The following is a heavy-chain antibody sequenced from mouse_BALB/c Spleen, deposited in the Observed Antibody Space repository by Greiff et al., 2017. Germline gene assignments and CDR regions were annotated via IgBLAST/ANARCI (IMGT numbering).Heavy chain of an antibody. CDR2: ISYSGST. J-gene: IGHJ4*01. CDR1: GDSITSGY. CDR3: ARYGSLTGDAMDY. D-gene: IGHD4-1*01. Sequence: EVQLVESGPSLVKPSQTLSLTCSVTGDSITSGYWNWIRKFPGNKLEYMGYISYSGSTYYNPSLKSRISITRDTSKNQYYLQLNSVTTEDTATYYCARYGSLTGDAMDYWGQGTSVTVSS. V-gene: IGHV3-8*02.